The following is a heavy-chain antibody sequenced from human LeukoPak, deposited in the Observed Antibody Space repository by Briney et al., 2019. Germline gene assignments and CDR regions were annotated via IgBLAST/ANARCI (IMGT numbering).Heavy chain of an antibody. CDR3: ARESGYVSSQVWFEP. D-gene: IGHD6-13*01. V-gene: IGHV4-59*01. CDR2: MNSRGGN. CDR1: RGSISTYD. Sequence: PWETLSLTCTVSRGSISTYDWTWVRQSPGKGLEWLGYMNSRGGNIYKPSLKSGATISVNTTKNQFTLKWTSVTAADTAVYYCARESGYVSSQVWFEPWGQGTLVTVSS. J-gene: IGHJ5*02.